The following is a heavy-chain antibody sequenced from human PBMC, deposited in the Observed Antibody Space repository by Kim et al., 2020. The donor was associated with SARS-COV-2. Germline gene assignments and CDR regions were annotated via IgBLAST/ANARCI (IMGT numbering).Heavy chain of an antibody. CDR3: ARYSGSAFDI. Sequence: AKYADSMKGRFTISRDNGKNTLYLQMNNLRPEDAAVYYCARYSGSAFDIWGQGTMVSVSS. D-gene: IGHD1-26*01. J-gene: IGHJ3*02. V-gene: IGHV3-74*01. CDR2: A.